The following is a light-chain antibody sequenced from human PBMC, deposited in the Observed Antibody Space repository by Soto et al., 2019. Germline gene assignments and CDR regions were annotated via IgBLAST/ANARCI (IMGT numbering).Light chain of an antibody. CDR2: GAS. V-gene: IGKV3-20*01. CDR1: QSVSVNY. CDR3: HQYGNSPLT. Sequence: EVVLTQSPGTLSFSPGERATLSCRASQSVSVNYLAWYQQKPGQAPRLLIHGASSRATGISDRFTGSGSGTDFTLTIRGLGPEDVAMYYCHQYGNSPLTFGGGTKVDI. J-gene: IGKJ4*01.